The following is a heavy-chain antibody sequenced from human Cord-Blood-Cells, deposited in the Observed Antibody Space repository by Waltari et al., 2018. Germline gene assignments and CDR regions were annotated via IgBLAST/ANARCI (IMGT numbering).Heavy chain of an antibody. D-gene: IGHD1-7*01. Sequence: QVQLVESGGGVVQPGRSLRLSCAASGFAFRRYAMHGVRQARGKGLAWVGVISYDGSKKYYADSVKGRFTISRDNSKNTLYLQMNSLRAEDTAVYYCATDMTGELLPLDYWGQGTLVTVSS. CDR3: ATDMTGELLPLDY. V-gene: IGHV3-30*04. CDR2: ISYDGSKK. J-gene: IGHJ4*02. CDR1: GFAFRRYA.